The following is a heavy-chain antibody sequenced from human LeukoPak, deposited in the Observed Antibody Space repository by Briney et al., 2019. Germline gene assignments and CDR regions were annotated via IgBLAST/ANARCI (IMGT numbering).Heavy chain of an antibody. V-gene: IGHV3-21*01. CDR1: GFTFSSYS. CDR3: AREGTYYYDSSGYTIDY. J-gene: IGHJ4*02. CDR2: ISSSSSYI. Sequence: GGSLRLSCAASGFTFSSYSMNWVRQAPEKGLEWVSSISSSSSYIYYADSVKGRFTISRDNAKNSLYLQMNSLRAEDTAVYYCAREGTYYYDSSGYTIDYWGQGTLVTVSS. D-gene: IGHD3-22*01.